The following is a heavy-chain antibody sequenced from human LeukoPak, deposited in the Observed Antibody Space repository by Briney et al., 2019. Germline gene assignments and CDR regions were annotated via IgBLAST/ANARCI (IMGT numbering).Heavy chain of an antibody. J-gene: IGHJ4*02. CDR2: VRPEGTTT. Sequence: GLALRLSCAASVFTFSTHWMHLVRQAPGKVLVWVSRVRPEGTTTAYPDSLKGRFTISRDNAKKTLFLQMNSLSAEDRAVYYCARDLDWILFDYWGQGPLVTVSS. V-gene: IGHV3-74*03. D-gene: IGHD3-9*01. CDR3: ARDLDWILFDY. CDR1: VFTFSTHW.